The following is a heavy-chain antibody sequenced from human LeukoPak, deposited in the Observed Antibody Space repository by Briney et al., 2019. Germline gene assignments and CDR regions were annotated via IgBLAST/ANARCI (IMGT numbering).Heavy chain of an antibody. CDR1: GFTFSNYW. Sequence: GGSLRLSCAASGFTFSNYWMLWVRQAPGMGLVWVSRIKSDGSDTTYADSVKGRFTISRDNSKNTLYLQMNSLRAEDTAVYYCARARSSPGDYWGQGTLVTVSS. V-gene: IGHV3-74*01. CDR3: ARARSSPGDY. D-gene: IGHD6-13*01. CDR2: IKSDGSDT. J-gene: IGHJ4*02.